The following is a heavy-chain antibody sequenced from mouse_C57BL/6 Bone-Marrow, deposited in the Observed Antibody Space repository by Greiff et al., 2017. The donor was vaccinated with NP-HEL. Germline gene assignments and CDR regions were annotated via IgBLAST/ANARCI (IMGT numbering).Heavy chain of an antibody. CDR1: GYTFTSYW. J-gene: IGHJ3*01. CDR2: IDPSDSYT. CDR3: ASPGSSFAY. D-gene: IGHD1-1*01. V-gene: IGHV1-59*01. Sequence: QVQLQQPGAELVRPGTSVKLSCKASGYTFTSYWMHWVKQRPGQGLEWIGVIDPSDSYTNYNQKFKGKATLTVDTSSSTAYMQLSSLTSEDSAVYYCASPGSSFAYWGQGTRVTVSA.